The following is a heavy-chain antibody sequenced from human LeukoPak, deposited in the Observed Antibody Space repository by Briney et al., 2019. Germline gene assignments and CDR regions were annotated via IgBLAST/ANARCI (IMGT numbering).Heavy chain of an antibody. V-gene: IGHV4-61*09. CDR1: GGSISSGSYD. J-gene: IGHJ4*02. CDR2: IYTSGSS. CDR3: TRGRGI. D-gene: IGHD3-10*01. Sequence: SETLSLTCTVSGGSISSGSYDWYWIRQPAGKGLEWIGHIYTSGSSDYNPSLKTRVTITVATSKNQFTLKLTSVTAADTAVYYCTRGRGIWGQGTLVTVSS.